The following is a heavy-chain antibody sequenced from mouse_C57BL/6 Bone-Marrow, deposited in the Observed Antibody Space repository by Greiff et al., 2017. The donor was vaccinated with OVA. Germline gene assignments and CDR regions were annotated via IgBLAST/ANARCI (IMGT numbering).Heavy chain of an antibody. D-gene: IGHD1-1*01. CDR3: ARRYYGSSRHWYFDV. Sequence: EVQLQQSGPELVKPGASVKISCKASGYTFTDYYMNWVKQSHGKSLEWIGDINPNNGGTSYNQKFKGKATLTVDKSSSTAYMELRSLTSEDSAVYYCARRYYGSSRHWYFDVWGTGTTVTVSS. CDR1: GYTFTDYY. J-gene: IGHJ1*03. V-gene: IGHV1-26*01. CDR2: INPNNGGT.